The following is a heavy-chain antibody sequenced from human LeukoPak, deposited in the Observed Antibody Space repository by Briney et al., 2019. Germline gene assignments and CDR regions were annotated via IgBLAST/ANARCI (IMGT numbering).Heavy chain of an antibody. D-gene: IGHD5-24*01. CDR2: ISSSSSYI. CDR1: GFTFSSYE. Sequence: NSGGSLRLSCAASGFTFSSYEMNWVRQAPGKGLEWVSYISSSSSYIYYADSVKGRFTISRDNAKNSLYLQMNSLRAEDTAVYYCAREGDGYNSPIDYWGQGTLVTVSS. CDR3: AREGDGYNSPIDY. V-gene: IGHV3-21*05. J-gene: IGHJ4*02.